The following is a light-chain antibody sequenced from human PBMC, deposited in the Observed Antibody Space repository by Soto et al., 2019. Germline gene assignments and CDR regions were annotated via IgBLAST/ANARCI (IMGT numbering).Light chain of an antibody. CDR1: QSISSY. CDR2: AAS. V-gene: IGKV1-39*01. J-gene: IGKJ5*01. Sequence: DIQMTQSPSSLSASVGDRVAITCRASQSISSYLNWYQQKPGKAPKLLIYAASSLQSGVPSRLSGSGFGTDFTFTISSLQPEDFATYYCQQSYSTPITFGQGTRLEIK. CDR3: QQSYSTPIT.